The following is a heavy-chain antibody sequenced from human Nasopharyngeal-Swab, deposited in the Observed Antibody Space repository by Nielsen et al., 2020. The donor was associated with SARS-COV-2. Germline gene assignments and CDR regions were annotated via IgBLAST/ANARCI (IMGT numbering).Heavy chain of an antibody. V-gene: IGHV3-15*01. CDR3: TTGPLGYCSGGSCSDAFDI. Sequence: GESLKISCAASGFTSSNAWMSWVRQAPGKGLEWVGRIKSKTDGGTTDYAAPVKGRFTISRDDSKNTLYLQMNSLKAEDTAVYYCTTGPLGYCSGGSCSDAFDIWGQGTMVTVSS. CDR1: GFTSSNAW. J-gene: IGHJ3*02. D-gene: IGHD2-15*01. CDR2: IKSKTDGGTT.